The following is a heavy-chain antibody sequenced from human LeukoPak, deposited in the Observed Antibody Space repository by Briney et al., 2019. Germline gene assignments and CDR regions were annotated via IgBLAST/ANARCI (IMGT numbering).Heavy chain of an antibody. D-gene: IGHD6-19*01. CDR2: IKQDGSEK. J-gene: IGHJ4*02. CDR3: ARRGIISGWYWAYYFDY. Sequence: PGGSLRLSCAASGFTFSSYWMSWVRQAPGKGLEWVANIKQDGSEKYYVDSVKGRFTISRDNAKNSLYLQTSSLRAEDTAVYYCARRGIISGWYWAYYFDYWGQGTLVTVSS. V-gene: IGHV3-7*01. CDR1: GFTFSSYW.